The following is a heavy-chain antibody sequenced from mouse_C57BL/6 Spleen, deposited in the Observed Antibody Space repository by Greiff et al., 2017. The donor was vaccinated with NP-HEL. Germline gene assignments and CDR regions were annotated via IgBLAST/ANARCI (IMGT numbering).Heavy chain of an antibody. D-gene: IGHD1-1*01. CDR2: IYPRSGNT. V-gene: IGHV1-81*01. CDR1: GYTFTSYG. J-gene: IGHJ1*03. Sequence: QVQLQQSGAELARPGASVKLSCKASGYTFTSYGISWVKQRTGQGLEWIGEIYPRSGNTYYNEKFKGKATLTADKSSSTAYMELRSLTSEDSAVYFCARWDTTVVGSPAVYFDVWGTGTTVTVSS. CDR3: ARWDTTVVGSPAVYFDV.